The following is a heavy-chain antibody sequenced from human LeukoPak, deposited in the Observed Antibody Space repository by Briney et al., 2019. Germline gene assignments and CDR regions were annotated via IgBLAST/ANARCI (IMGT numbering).Heavy chain of an antibody. CDR3: ARSGYSSSWYGAPSDY. V-gene: IGHV1-46*01. J-gene: IGHJ4*02. CDR2: INPSGGST. CDR1: GYTFTSYY. Sequence: ASVKVSCKASGYTFTSYYMHWVRQAPGQGLEWMGIINPSGGSTSYAQKFQGRVTMTRDMSTSTVYMELSSLRSEDTAVYYCARSGYSSSWYGAPSDYWGQGTLVTVSS. D-gene: IGHD6-13*01.